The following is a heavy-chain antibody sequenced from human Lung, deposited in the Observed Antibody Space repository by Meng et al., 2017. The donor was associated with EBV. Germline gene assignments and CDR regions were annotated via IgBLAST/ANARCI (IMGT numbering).Heavy chain of an antibody. CDR3: AREGLVGDLRYFDL. Sequence: QVQLVQSGAEVKTPGASVKVSCMASAYTFAGYYMHWVRQAPGQGLEWMGRINPNSGGANYAQKFQGRVTMTRDTSISTAYMELSRLRPDDTAVYYCAREGLVGDLRYFDLWGRGTLVTVSS. D-gene: IGHD3-16*01. V-gene: IGHV1-2*06. CDR1: AYTFAGYY. J-gene: IGHJ2*01. CDR2: INPNSGGA.